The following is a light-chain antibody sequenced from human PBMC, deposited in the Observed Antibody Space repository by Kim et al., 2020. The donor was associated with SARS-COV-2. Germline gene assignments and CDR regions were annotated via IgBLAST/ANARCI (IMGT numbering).Light chain of an antibody. CDR1: QSVSSSY. V-gene: IGKV3-20*01. CDR3: QQYGRSPYT. J-gene: IGKJ2*01. CDR2: GAS. Sequence: LSPGERATLSCRASQSVSSSYLAWYQQKPGQAPSLLIYGASSRATGIPDRFSGSGSGTDFTLTISRLEPEDFAVYYCQQYGRSPYTFGQGTKLEI.